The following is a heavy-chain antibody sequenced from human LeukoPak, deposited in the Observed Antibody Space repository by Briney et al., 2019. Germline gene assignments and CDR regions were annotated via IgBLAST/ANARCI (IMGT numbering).Heavy chain of an antibody. J-gene: IGHJ5*02. CDR1: GGTFSSYA. V-gene: IGHV1-69*06. D-gene: IGHD3-10*01. CDR2: IIPIFGTA. Sequence: SVKVSCKASGGTFSSYAISWVRQAPGQGLEWMGGIIPIFGTANYAQKFQGRVTITADKSTSTAYMELSSLRSEDTAVYYCARDDYYGSGSYRKNNWFDPWGQGTRVTVSS. CDR3: ARDDYYGSGSYRKNNWFDP.